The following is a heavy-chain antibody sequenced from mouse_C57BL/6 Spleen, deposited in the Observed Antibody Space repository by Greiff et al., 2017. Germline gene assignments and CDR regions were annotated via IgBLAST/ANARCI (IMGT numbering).Heavy chain of an antibody. D-gene: IGHD1-1*01. V-gene: IGHV1-53*01. Sequence: QVQLQQPGTELVKPGASVKLSCKASGYTFTSYWMHWVKQRPGQGLEWIGNINPSNGGTNYNEKFKSKATLTVDKSSSTAYMQLSSLTSEDAAVYDCARQGYYYGSSYVYFDYWGQGTTLTVSS. J-gene: IGHJ2*01. CDR1: GYTFTSYW. CDR2: INPSNGGT. CDR3: ARQGYYYGSSYVYFDY.